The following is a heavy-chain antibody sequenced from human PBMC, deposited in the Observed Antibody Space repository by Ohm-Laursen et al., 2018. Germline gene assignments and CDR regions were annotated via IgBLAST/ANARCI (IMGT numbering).Heavy chain of an antibody. CDR3: ARDRSITMPSGWFDP. Sequence: TLSLTCAVSGYSISSGYYWGWIRQPPGKGLEWIGSIYHSGSTYYNPSLKSRVTISVDTSKNQFSLKLSSVTAADTAVYYCARDRSITMPSGWFDPWGQGTLVTVSS. CDR1: GYSISSGYY. J-gene: IGHJ5*02. D-gene: IGHD3-10*01. CDR2: IYHSGST. V-gene: IGHV4-38-2*01.